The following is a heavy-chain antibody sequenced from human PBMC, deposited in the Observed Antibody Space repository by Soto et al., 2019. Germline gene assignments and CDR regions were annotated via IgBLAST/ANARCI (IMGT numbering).Heavy chain of an antibody. Sequence: KPSETLSLTCTVSGGSISSSSYYWGWIRQPPGKGLEWIGSIYYSGSTYYNPSLKSRVTISVDTSKNQFSLKLSSVTAADTAVYYCARSLSIAAAGLNWFDPWGQGTLVTVSS. CDR3: ARSLSIAAAGLNWFDP. J-gene: IGHJ5*02. V-gene: IGHV4-39*01. CDR1: GGSISSSSYY. D-gene: IGHD6-13*01. CDR2: IYYSGST.